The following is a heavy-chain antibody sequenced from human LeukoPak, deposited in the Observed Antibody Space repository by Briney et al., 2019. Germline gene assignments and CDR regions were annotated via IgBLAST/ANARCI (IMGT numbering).Heavy chain of an antibody. CDR3: AREPKPTYDSSGYTI. Sequence: ASVKVSCKASGYTFTSYGISWVRQAPGQGLEWMGWISAYNGNTNYAQKLQGRVTKTTDTSTSTAYMELRSLRSDDTAVYYCAREPKPTYDSSGYTIWGQGTMVTVSS. V-gene: IGHV1-18*01. CDR1: GYTFTSYG. CDR2: ISAYNGNT. J-gene: IGHJ3*02. D-gene: IGHD3-22*01.